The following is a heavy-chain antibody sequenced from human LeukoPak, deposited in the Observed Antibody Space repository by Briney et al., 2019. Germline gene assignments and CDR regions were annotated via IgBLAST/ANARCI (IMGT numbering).Heavy chain of an antibody. V-gene: IGHV4-38-2*02. J-gene: IGHJ4*02. CDR3: ARLQYYYGSGSNFDY. D-gene: IGHD3-10*01. CDR1: GYSISSGYY. Sequence: PSETLSLTCTVSGYSISSGYYWGWIRQAPGKGLEYIGNIYYSGSTYYNPSLKSRVTISVDTSKNQFSLKLSSVTAADTAVYYCARLQYYYGSGSNFDYWGQGTLVTVSS. CDR2: IYYSGST.